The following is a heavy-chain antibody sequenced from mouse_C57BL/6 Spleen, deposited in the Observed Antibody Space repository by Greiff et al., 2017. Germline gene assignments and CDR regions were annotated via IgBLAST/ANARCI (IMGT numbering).Heavy chain of an antibody. D-gene: IGHD4-1*01. CDR2: INPNNGGT. CDR1: GYTFTDYY. CDR3: ATANWYAMDY. Sequence: EVQLQQSGPELVKPGASVKISCKASGYTFTDYYMNWVKQSHGKSLEWIGDINPNNGGTSYNQKFKGKATLTVDKSSSTAYIELRSLTSEDSAVYYCATANWYAMDYWGQGTSVTVSS. J-gene: IGHJ4*01. V-gene: IGHV1-26*01.